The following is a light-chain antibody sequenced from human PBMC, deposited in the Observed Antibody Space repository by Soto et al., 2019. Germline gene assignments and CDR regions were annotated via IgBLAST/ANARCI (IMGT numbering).Light chain of an antibody. CDR3: QQYNNWPPT. Sequence: EIVMTQSPATLSVSPGERASLSCRASQSVSSNLVWYQQKRGQAPRLLIYGASTRATGIPARFSGSGSGTEFTLTISSLQSEDFAVYYWQQYNNWPPTFGQGTKLEIK. V-gene: IGKV3-15*01. J-gene: IGKJ2*01. CDR2: GAS. CDR1: QSVSSN.